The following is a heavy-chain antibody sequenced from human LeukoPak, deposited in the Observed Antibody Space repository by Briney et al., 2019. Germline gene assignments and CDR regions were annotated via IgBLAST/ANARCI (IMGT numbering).Heavy chain of an antibody. D-gene: IGHD2-8*01. J-gene: IGHJ2*01. CDR3: ARASPKGTISYGYFDL. V-gene: IGHV3-21*01. CDR1: GFTFNSYS. Sequence: GGSLRLSCAASGFTFNSYSMNWVRQAPGKGLEWVSSISSSSSYRYYADSVKGRFTISRDNAKNSLYLQMNSLRAEDTAVYYCARASPKGTISYGYFDLWGRGTLVTVSS. CDR2: ISSSSSYR.